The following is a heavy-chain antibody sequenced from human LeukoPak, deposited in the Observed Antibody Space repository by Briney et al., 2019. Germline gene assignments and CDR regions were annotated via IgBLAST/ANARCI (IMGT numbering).Heavy chain of an antibody. Sequence: SETLSLTCTVSGGSISSYYWSWIRQPPGKGLEWIGYIYYSGSTNYNPSLKSRVTISVDTSKNQFSLKLSSVTAADTAVYYCARPRIAARLFDYWGQGTLVTVSS. CDR2: IYYSGST. V-gene: IGHV4-59*12. CDR3: ARPRIAARLFDY. CDR1: GGSISSYY. D-gene: IGHD6-6*01. J-gene: IGHJ4*02.